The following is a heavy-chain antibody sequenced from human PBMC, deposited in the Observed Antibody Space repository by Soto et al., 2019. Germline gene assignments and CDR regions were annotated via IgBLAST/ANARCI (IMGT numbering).Heavy chain of an antibody. CDR1: GYSFTGYS. V-gene: IGHV1-46*03. CDR2: INPSGGSR. J-gene: IGHJ4*02. CDR3: ARGTNWNVDFDY. Sequence: ASVKVSCKASGYSFTGYSMHWVRQAPGQGLEWMGIINPSGGSRSNTREVQGRVTMIRDTSMSTVYMELRNLKSEDTAMYYCARGTNWNVDFDYWGQGTLVTVSS. D-gene: IGHD1-1*01.